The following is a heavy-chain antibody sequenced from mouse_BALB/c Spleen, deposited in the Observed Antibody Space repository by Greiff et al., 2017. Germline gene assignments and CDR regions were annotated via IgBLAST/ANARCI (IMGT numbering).Heavy chain of an antibody. V-gene: IGHV5-17*02. CDR1: GFTFSSFG. CDR2: ISSGGSTI. J-gene: IGHJ4*01. CDR3: ARVVAHYYAMDY. Sequence: EVMLVESGGGLVQPGGSRKLSCAASGFTFSSFGMHWVRQAPEKGLEWVAYISSGGSTIYYADTVKGRFTISRDNPKNTLFLQMTSLRSEDTAMYYCARVVAHYYAMDYWGQGTSVTVSS. D-gene: IGHD1-1*01.